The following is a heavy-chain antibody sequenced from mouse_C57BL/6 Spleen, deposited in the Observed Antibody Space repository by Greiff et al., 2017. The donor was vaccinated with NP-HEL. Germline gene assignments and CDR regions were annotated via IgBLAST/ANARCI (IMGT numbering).Heavy chain of an antibody. CDR3: ALDSSGSGAMDY. CDR2: ISYSGST. V-gene: IGHV3-1*01. J-gene: IGHJ4*01. CDR1: GYSITSGYD. D-gene: IGHD3-2*02. Sequence: EVQGVESEPGMVKPSQSLSLTCTVTGYSITSGYDWHWIRHFPGNKLEWMGYISYSGSTNYNPSLKSRISITHDTSKNHFFLKLNSVTTEDTATYYCALDSSGSGAMDYWGQGTSVTVSS.